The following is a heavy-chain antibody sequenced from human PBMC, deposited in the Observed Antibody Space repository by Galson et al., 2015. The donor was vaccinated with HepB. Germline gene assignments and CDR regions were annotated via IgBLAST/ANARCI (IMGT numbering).Heavy chain of an antibody. CDR1: GFTFSDYY. V-gene: IGHV3-72*01. CDR3: ARGHNSFDI. CDR2: IRNKAKSYTT. Sequence: SLRLSCAASGFTFSDYYMDWVRQAPGKGLEWVGRIRNKAKSYTTEYAASVKGRFTISRDDSEKSVYLQMNSLNTEDTAVYYCARGHNSFDIWGQGTVVTVSS. J-gene: IGHJ3*02.